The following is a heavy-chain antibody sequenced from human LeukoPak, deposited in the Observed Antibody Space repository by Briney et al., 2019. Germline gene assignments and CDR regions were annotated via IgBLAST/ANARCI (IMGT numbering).Heavy chain of an antibody. CDR2: IYSGGST. V-gene: IGHV3-66*01. CDR3: ARGSGSYYWFDY. J-gene: IGHJ4*01. D-gene: IGHD1-26*01. CDR1: GFTVSTNY. Sequence: GGSLRLSCAASGFTVSTNYMSWVRQAPGKGLEWVSVIYSGGSTYYADSVKGRFTISRDISKDTLYLQMNSLRAEDTAVYYCARGSGSYYWFDYWGQGTLVTVSS.